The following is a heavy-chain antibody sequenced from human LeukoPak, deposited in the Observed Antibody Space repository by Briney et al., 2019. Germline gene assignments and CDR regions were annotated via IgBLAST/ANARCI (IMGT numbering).Heavy chain of an antibody. J-gene: IGHJ4*02. D-gene: IGHD3-10*01. V-gene: IGHV3-64D*09. CDR2: ISSNGDAT. CDR1: GFTFSSNA. Sequence: GGSLRLSCAASGFTFSSNAMHWVRQAPGKGLEYVSGISSNGDATNYADSLKGRFTISRDNSKNTLYLQMSSLRPEDTAVYYCYYSGYWGQGTLVTVSS. CDR3: YYSGY.